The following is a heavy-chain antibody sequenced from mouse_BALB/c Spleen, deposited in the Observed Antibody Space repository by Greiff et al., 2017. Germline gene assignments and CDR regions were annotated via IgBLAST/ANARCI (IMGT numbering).Heavy chain of an antibody. Sequence: QVHVKQSGPGLVAPSQSLSITCTVSGFSLSRYSVHWVRQPPGKGLEWLGMIWGGGSTDYNSALKSRLSISKDNSKSQVFLKMNSLQTDDTAMYYCARNSLTVSDYFDYWGQGTTLTVSS. J-gene: IGHJ2*01. CDR1: GFSLSRYS. CDR3: ARNSLTVSDYFDY. D-gene: IGHD1-1*01. CDR2: IWGGGST. V-gene: IGHV2-6-4*01.